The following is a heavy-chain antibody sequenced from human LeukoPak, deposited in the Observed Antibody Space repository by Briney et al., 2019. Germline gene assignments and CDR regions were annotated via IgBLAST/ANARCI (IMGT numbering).Heavy chain of an antibody. CDR1: GFTFSSYW. J-gene: IGHJ4*02. V-gene: IGHV3-74*01. CDR3: AREDSGIDY. CDR2: IDPDGGSI. Sequence: PGGSLRLSCAASGFTFSSYWMHWVRQASGKGLVGVPRIDPDGGSITYADSVRGRFTISRDNAKNTLYLQMNSLRAEDTGVYYCAREDSGIDYWGQGTLVTVSS.